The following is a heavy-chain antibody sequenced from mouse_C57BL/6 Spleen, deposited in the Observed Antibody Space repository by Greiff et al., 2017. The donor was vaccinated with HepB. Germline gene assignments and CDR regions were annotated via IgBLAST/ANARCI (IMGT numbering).Heavy chain of an antibody. CDR3: ARWYYYGSSFPFDY. V-gene: IGHV1-69*01. CDR2: IDPSDSYT. D-gene: IGHD1-1*01. Sequence: QVQLQQPGAELVMPGASVKLSCKASGYTFTSYWMHWVKQRPGQGLEWIGEIDPSDSYTNYNQKFKGKSTLTVDKSSSTAYMQLSSLTSEDSAVYYCARWYYYGSSFPFDYWGQGTTLTVSS. J-gene: IGHJ2*01. CDR1: GYTFTSYW.